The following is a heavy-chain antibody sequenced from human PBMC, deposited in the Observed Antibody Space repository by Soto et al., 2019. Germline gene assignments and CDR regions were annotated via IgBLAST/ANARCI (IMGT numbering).Heavy chain of an antibody. CDR2: IYYSGST. J-gene: IGHJ4*02. CDR1: GGSISSYY. D-gene: IGHD2-15*01. CDR3: ASDRGSGTLDY. Sequence: QVQLQESGPGLVKPSETLSLTCTVSGGSISSYYWSWIRQPPGKGLEWIGYIYYSGSTNYNPSLQRRVTLSVGASKTQFSLNLSSVTAADPAVYCCASDRGSGTLDYWGQGTLVTVSS. V-gene: IGHV4-59*01.